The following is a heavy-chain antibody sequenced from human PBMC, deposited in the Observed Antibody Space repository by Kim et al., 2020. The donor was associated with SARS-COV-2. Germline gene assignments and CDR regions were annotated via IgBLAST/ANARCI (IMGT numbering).Heavy chain of an antibody. J-gene: IGHJ6*02. CDR1: GFTFSSYW. CDR3: ARDGFGELGYYYYYGMDV. Sequence: GGSLRLSCAASGFTFSSYWMSWVRQAPGKGLEWVANIKQDGSEKYYVDSVKGRFTISRDNAKNSLYLQMNSLRAEDTAVYYCARDGFGELGYYYYYGMDVWGQGTTVTVSS. CDR2: IKQDGSEK. D-gene: IGHD3-10*01. V-gene: IGHV3-7*01.